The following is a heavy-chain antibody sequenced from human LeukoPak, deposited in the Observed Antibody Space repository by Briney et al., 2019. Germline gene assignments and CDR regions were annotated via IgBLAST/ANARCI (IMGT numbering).Heavy chain of an antibody. CDR2: INPNSGGT. CDR1: GYTFTGYY. J-gene: IGHJ4*02. Sequence: ASVRVSCKASGYTFTGYYMHWVRQAPGQGLEWMGRINPNSGGTNYAQKFQGRVTMTRDTSISTAYMELSRLRSDDTAVYYCARGRLVVPAAMPVSIDYWGQGTLVTVSS. CDR3: ARGRLVVPAAMPVSIDY. D-gene: IGHD2-2*01. V-gene: IGHV1-2*06.